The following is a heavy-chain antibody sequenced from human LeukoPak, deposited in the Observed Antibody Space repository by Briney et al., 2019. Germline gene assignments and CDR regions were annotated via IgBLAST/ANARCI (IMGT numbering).Heavy chain of an antibody. V-gene: IGHV4-34*01. J-gene: IGHJ3*02. CDR1: GGSFSGYY. Sequence: NTSETLSLTCAVYGGSFSGYYWSWIRQPPGKGLEWIGEINHSGSTNYNPSLKSRVTISVDTSKNQFSLKLSSVTAADTAVYYCARTRNDAFDIWGQGTMVTVSS. CDR3: ARTRNDAFDI. CDR2: INHSGST.